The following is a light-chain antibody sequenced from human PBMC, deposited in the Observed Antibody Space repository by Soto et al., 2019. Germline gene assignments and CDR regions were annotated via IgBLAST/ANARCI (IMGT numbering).Light chain of an antibody. V-gene: IGLV2-14*01. Sequence: QSALTQPASVSGSPGQSITISCTGTSSDVGGYNYVSWNQQHPGKAPKLIIYEVSNRPSGVSNRFSGSKSGNTASLTISGVQAADEAGYYCSSYTSTSTLVVFGGGTKLTVL. CDR1: SSDVGGYNY. J-gene: IGLJ2*01. CDR3: SSYTSTSTLVV. CDR2: EVS.